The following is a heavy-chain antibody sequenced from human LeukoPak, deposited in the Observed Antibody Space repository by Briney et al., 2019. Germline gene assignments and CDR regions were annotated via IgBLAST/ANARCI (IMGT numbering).Heavy chain of an antibody. CDR1: GGSINSGSYY. D-gene: IGHD2-15*01. CDR3: ARVRGYCSGGNCYNWFDP. J-gene: IGHJ5*02. Sequence: SETLSLTCTVSGGSINSGSYYWSWIRQPAGKGLEWIGRIYTSGSTNYNPSLKSRVTISVDTSKNQFSLKLNSVTAADTAVYYCARVRGYCSGGNCYNWFDPWGQGTLVTVSS. CDR2: IYTSGST. V-gene: IGHV4-61*02.